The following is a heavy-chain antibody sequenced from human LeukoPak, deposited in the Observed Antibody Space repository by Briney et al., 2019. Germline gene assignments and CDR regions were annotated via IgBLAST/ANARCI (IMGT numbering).Heavy chain of an antibody. CDR1: GFIFSKAW. CDR3: TTSYWNYASFFPY. Sequence: GGSLRLSCAASGFIFSKAWMTWVRQAPGKGLEWIGRIKTTTDGGITEYAASVKGRFSISRDDSKNTLYLQMNSLRTEDTAVYYCTTSYWNYASFFPYWHQGTLVTVSS. D-gene: IGHD1-7*01. J-gene: IGHJ4*02. CDR2: IKTTTDGGIT. V-gene: IGHV3-15*01.